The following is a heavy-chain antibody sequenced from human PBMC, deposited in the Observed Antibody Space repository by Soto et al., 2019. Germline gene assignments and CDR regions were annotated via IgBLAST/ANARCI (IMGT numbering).Heavy chain of an antibody. Sequence: GGSLRLSCEASGFTFSSYSMNWVRQAPGKGLEWVSSISSSSSYIYYADSVKGRFTISRDNAKNSLYLQMNSLRAEDTAVYYCARDSYGDYVLDYWGQGTLVTVSS. CDR1: GFTFSSYS. J-gene: IGHJ4*02. CDR3: ARDSYGDYVLDY. V-gene: IGHV3-21*01. CDR2: ISSSSSYI. D-gene: IGHD4-17*01.